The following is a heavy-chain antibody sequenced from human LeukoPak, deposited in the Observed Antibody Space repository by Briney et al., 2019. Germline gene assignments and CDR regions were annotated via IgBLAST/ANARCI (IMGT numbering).Heavy chain of an antibody. CDR3: ATQRRGGTPSYYMDV. CDR1: GYTFTSYD. D-gene: IGHD2-15*01. CDR2: MKPNSGNT. V-gene: IGHV1-8*01. Sequence: PAASVKVSCKASGYTFTSYDINWVRQATGQGLEWMGWMKPNSGNTGYAQKFQGRVTMTRNTSISTAYMELSSLRSEDTAVYYCATQRRGGTPSYYMDVWGKGTTVTISS. J-gene: IGHJ6*03.